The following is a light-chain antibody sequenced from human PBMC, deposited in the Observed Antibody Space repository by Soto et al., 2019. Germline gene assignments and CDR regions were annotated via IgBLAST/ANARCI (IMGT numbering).Light chain of an antibody. CDR3: KQRSHCPST. CDR1: QSVSGY. CDR2: DAS. V-gene: IGKV3-11*01. J-gene: IGKJ4*01. Sequence: EIVLTQSPATLSLSPGERATLSCRASQSVSGYLAWYQQKPGQAPRLLMYDASNRATGIPARFSGSGSGTDFTLTISSLEPEDFAVYYCKQRSHCPSTFGGGTKVEIK.